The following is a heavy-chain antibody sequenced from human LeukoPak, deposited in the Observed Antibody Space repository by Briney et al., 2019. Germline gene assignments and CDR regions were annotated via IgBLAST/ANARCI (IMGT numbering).Heavy chain of an antibody. D-gene: IGHD5-18*01. CDR3: ARVLISGARHSYGYYFDY. J-gene: IGHJ4*02. CDR2: IYYSGST. CDR1: GGSISSGDYY. V-gene: IGHV4-30-4*01. Sequence: SETLSLTCTVSGGSISSGDYYWSWIRQPPGKGLERIGYIYYSGSTYYNPSLKSRVTISVDTSKNQFSLKLSSVTAADTAVYYCARVLISGARHSYGYYFDYWGQGTLVTVSS.